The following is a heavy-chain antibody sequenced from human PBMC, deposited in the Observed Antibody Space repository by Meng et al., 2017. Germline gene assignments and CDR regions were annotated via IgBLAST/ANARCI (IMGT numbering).Heavy chain of an antibody. Sequence: QVTVVKPGAGVKTLGASGTVSCKASGYTFTIYVMHWLGQAPGKRLEWMGWINAGNGNTKYSQKFPGRVTITRDTSASTAYMELSSLRSEDTAVYYCARNIDYWGQGTLVTVSS. V-gene: IGHV1-3*01. J-gene: IGHJ4*02. CDR1: GYTFTIYV. CDR2: INAGNGNT. CDR3: ARNIDY.